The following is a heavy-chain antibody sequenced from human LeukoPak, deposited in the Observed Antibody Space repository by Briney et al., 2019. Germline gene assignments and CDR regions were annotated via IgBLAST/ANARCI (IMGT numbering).Heavy chain of an antibody. CDR1: GFTFSSYA. CDR3: ARDGLGWFDP. Sequence: GGSLRLSCVASGFTFSSYAMSWVRQAPGKGLEWVSTISGSGGSTYYADSVKGRFTISRDNSKNTLYLQMNSLRAEDTAVYYCARDGLGWFDPWGQGTLVTVSS. J-gene: IGHJ5*02. CDR2: ISGSGGST. D-gene: IGHD3-16*01. V-gene: IGHV3-23*01.